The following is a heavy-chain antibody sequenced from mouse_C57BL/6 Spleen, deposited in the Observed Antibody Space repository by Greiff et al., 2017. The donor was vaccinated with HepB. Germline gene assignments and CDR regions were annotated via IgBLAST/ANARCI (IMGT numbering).Heavy chain of an antibody. CDR3: ARHKTGTFYWYFDV. CDR2: ISGGGGNT. D-gene: IGHD4-1*01. J-gene: IGHJ1*03. CDR1: GFTFSSYT. V-gene: IGHV5-9*01. Sequence: EVMLVESGGGLVKPGGSLKLSCAASGFTFSSYTMSWVRQTPEKRLEWVATISGGGGNTYYPDSVKGRFTISRDNAKNTLYLQMSSLRSEDTALYYCARHKTGTFYWYFDVWGTGTTVTVSS.